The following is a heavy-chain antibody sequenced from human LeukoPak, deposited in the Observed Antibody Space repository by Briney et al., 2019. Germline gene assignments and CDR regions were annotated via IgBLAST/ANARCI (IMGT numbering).Heavy chain of an antibody. D-gene: IGHD2-21*02. J-gene: IGHJ4*02. Sequence: GGSLRLSCAASGFTFRSYAMSWVRQTAGKGLEWVSAISGGGDITYYADSVKGRFTISRDNSKDTLFLQMHSLRPGDTAVYYCVREDTPATANYWGQGTLVTISS. CDR1: GFTFRSYA. CDR3: VREDTPATANY. V-gene: IGHV3-23*01. CDR2: ISGGGDIT.